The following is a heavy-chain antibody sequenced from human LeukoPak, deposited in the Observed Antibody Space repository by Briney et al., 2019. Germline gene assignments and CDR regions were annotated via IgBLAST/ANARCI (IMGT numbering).Heavy chain of an antibody. V-gene: IGHV3-23*01. J-gene: IGHJ4*02. CDR1: GFTFSSYA. D-gene: IGHD3-22*01. CDR3: AKGSYYDSSGSFYFDY. CDR2: ISGSGDKT. Sequence: GGSLRLSCAASGFTFSSYAMSWVRQAPGKGLEWVSGISGSGDKTYYADSVKGRFTISRDNSKNTLYVQVNSLGTEDTAAYYCAKGSYYDSSGSFYFDYWGQGTLVTVSS.